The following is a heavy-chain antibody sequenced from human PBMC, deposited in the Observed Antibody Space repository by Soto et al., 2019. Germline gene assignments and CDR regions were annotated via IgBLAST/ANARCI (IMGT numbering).Heavy chain of an antibody. Sequence: LLLQSGAELKKPGASVKISCKASGYSFSTYDISWLPQAPGQGPEWMGRISPKNGNTNYAQNFQDRVTMTADTSSSTAYMELRGLRSDDTAKYYCATSYDSGFDPWGQGTLVTVSS. J-gene: IGHJ5*02. CDR2: ISPKNGNT. V-gene: IGHV1-18*04. CDR3: ATSYDSGFDP. CDR1: GYSFSTYD. D-gene: IGHD3-3*01.